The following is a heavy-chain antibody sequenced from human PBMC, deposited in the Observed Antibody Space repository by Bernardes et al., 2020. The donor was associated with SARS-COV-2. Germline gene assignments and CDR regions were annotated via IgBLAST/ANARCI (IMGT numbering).Heavy chain of an antibody. D-gene: IGHD6-19*01. J-gene: IGHJ4*02. CDR1: GFTLSFYA. CDR2: ISGGGGTT. Sequence: GGSLRVCCAASGFTLSFYAMSWVRQAPGKGLEWVSAISGGGGTTYYADSVKGRFTISRDNSRNALYLQMNSLGADDTAVYYCAKPYSSGWYELDYWGKGTLVTVSS. CDR3: AKPYSSGWYELDY. V-gene: IGHV3-23*01.